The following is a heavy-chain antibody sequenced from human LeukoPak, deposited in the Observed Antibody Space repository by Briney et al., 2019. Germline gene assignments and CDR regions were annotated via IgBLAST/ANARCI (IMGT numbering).Heavy chain of an antibody. D-gene: IGHD2-15*01. CDR2: ISYDGSNK. CDR3: AREAGYCSGGSCYCFDY. CDR1: GFTFSSYA. J-gene: IGHJ4*02. Sequence: GGSLRLSCAASGFTFSSYAMHWVRQAPGKGLEWVAVISYDGSNKYYADSVKGRFTISRDNSKNTLYLQMNSLRAEDTAVYYCAREAGYCSGGSCYCFDYWGQGTLVTVSS. V-gene: IGHV3-30-3*01.